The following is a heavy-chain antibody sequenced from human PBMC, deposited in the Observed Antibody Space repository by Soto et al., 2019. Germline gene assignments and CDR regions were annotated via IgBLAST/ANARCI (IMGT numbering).Heavy chain of an antibody. Sequence: QVQLQESGPGLVKPSQTLSLTCTVSGGSISSGGYYWSWIRQHPGKGLEWIGYIYYSGSTYYNPPRKSRVITSVGTSKNQCSLKLSSVTAADTAVYYCARDKAMENAFDIWGQGTMVTVSS. CDR1: GGSISSGGYY. D-gene: IGHD5-18*01. J-gene: IGHJ3*02. CDR2: IYYSGST. V-gene: IGHV4-31*03. CDR3: ARDKAMENAFDI.